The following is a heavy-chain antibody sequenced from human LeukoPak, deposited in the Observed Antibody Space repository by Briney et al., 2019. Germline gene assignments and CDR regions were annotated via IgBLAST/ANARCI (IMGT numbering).Heavy chain of an antibody. CDR2: IIPIFGTA. CDR1: GGTFSSYA. J-gene: IGHJ6*03. CDR3: AREGTMVRGVTHYYYMDV. D-gene: IGHD3-10*01. Sequence: EASVKVSCKTSGGTFSSYAISWVRQAPGHGLEWMGGIIPIFGTANYAQNFQGRVTITADESTSIVYMELSSLRSEDTAVYYCAREGTMVRGVTHYYYMDVWGKGTTVTISS. V-gene: IGHV1-69*13.